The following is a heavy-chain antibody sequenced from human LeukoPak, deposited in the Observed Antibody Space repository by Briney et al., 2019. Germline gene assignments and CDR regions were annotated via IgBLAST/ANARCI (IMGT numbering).Heavy chain of an antibody. Sequence: GGSLRLSCAASGFTFSSYAMSWVCQAPGKGLEWVSAISGSGGSTYYADSVKGRFTISRDNSKNTLYLQMNSLRAEDTAVYYCAKDNTYYYDSSGTFDYWGQGTLVTVSS. CDR3: AKDNTYYYDSSGTFDY. CDR2: ISGSGGST. V-gene: IGHV3-23*01. CDR1: GFTFSSYA. J-gene: IGHJ4*02. D-gene: IGHD3-22*01.